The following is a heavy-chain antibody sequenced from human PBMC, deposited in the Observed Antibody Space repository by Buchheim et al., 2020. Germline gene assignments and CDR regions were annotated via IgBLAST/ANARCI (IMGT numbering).Heavy chain of an antibody. CDR3: AKDAGIVAAGRGFDP. CDR2: ISGSGGIT. J-gene: IGHJ5*02. D-gene: IGHD6-13*01. V-gene: IGHV3-23*01. CDR1: GFTFSTYD. Sequence: EVQLLESGGGLVQPGGSLRLSCAASGFTFSTYDMNWVRQAPGKGLEWVSSISGSGGITYYADSVKGRFTISRDNSKSTLFLQMNSLRAEDTAIYYCAKDAGIVAAGRGFDPWGQGTL.